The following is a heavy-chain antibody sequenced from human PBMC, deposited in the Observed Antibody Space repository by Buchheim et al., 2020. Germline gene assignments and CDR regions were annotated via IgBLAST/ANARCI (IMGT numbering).Heavy chain of an antibody. Sequence: QVQLVESGGGVVQPGRSLRLSCAASGFTFSSYAMHWVRQAPGKGLEWVAVISYDGSNKYYADSVKGRFTISRDNPKNTLYLQMNSLRAEDTAVYYCARVFEYYYDSSGPFDYWGQGTL. J-gene: IGHJ4*02. CDR3: ARVFEYYYDSSGPFDY. CDR1: GFTFSSYA. CDR2: ISYDGSNK. D-gene: IGHD3-22*01. V-gene: IGHV3-30*04.